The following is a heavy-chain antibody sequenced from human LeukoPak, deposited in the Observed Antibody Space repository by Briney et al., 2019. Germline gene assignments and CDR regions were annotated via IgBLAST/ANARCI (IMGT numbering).Heavy chain of an antibody. CDR1: GYSFTSYW. J-gene: IGHJ4*02. Sequence: GESLKISCKGSGYSFTSYWIGWVRQMPGKGLEWMGIIYPVDSDTRYSPSFQGQVTISADKSISTAYLQWRSLKASDTAMYYCARRTYYYDSSGPFDYWGQGTLVTVSS. CDR2: IYPVDSDT. D-gene: IGHD3-22*01. V-gene: IGHV5-51*01. CDR3: ARRTYYYDSSGPFDY.